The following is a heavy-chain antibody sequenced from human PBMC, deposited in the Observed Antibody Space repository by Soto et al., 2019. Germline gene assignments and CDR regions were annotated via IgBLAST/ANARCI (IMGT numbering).Heavy chain of an antibody. J-gene: IGHJ4*02. CDR2: ISSTTNYI. CDR3: ARESGDLTSNFDY. D-gene: IGHD3-10*01. CDR1: TFTRYS. Sequence: TFTRYSMNWVRQAPGKGLEWVSSISSTTNYIYYGDSMKGRFTISRDNAKNSLYLEMNSLRAEDTAVYYCARESGDLTSNFDYWGQGTLVTVSS. V-gene: IGHV3-21*06.